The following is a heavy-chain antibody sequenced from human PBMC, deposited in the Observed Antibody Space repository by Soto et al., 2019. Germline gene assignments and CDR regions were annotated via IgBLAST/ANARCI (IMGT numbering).Heavy chain of an antibody. CDR2: ISSSGSTI. Sequence: EVQLVESGGGLVQPGGSLRLSCAASGFTFSSYEMNWVRQAPGKGLEWVSYISSSGSTIYYADSVKGRFTISRDNAKNSLYLQMKSLGAEDTAVYYCARGQYGIGGGYFDYWGQETLVTVSS. CDR3: ARGQYGIGGGYFDY. J-gene: IGHJ4*02. V-gene: IGHV3-48*03. D-gene: IGHD3-16*01. CDR1: GFTFSSYE.